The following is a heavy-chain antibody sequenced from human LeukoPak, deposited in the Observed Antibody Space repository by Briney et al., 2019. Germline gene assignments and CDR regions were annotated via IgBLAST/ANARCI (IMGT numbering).Heavy chain of an antibody. Sequence: GGSLRLSCAASGFTFSSNWMSWVRQAPGKGLEWVSSISGSGSGGSTYYADSVKGRFTISRDNAKNSLYLQMNSLRAEDTAVYYCARDGDTAMVGGYYYYMDVWGKGTTVTVSS. D-gene: IGHD5-18*01. CDR2: ISGSGSGGST. CDR1: GFTFSSNW. CDR3: ARDGDTAMVGGYYYYMDV. V-gene: IGHV3-21*01. J-gene: IGHJ6*03.